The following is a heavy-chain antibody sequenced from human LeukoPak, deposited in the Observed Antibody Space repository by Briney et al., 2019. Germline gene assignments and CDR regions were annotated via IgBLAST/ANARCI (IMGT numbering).Heavy chain of an antibody. CDR2: ISSSSSYI. D-gene: IGHD3-3*01. V-gene: IGHV3-21*01. J-gene: IGHJ6*03. CDR1: GFTFSSTG. Sequence: GGSLRLSCAASGFTFSSTGMNWVRQAPGKGLEWVSSISSSSSYIYYADSVKGRFTISRDNAKNSLYLQMNSLRAEDTAVYYCARDCLDVLRFLEGRYYYYYYMDVWGKGTTVTVSS. CDR3: ARDCLDVLRFLEGRYYYYYYMDV.